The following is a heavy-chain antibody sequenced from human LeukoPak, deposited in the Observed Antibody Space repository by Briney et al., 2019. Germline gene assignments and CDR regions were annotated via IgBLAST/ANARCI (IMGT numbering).Heavy chain of an antibody. J-gene: IGHJ4*02. V-gene: IGHV5-51*01. CDR3: ARLLGYCSGGSCYPPDY. D-gene: IGHD2-15*01. CDR2: IYPGDSDT. CDR1: GYSFTSYW. Sequence: GESLKISCKGSGYSFTSYWIGWVRQMPGKGLEWMGIIYPGDSDTRYSPSFQGQVTVSADKSISPAYLQWNSLKASDTAMYYCARLLGYCSGGSCYPPDYWGQGTLVTVSS.